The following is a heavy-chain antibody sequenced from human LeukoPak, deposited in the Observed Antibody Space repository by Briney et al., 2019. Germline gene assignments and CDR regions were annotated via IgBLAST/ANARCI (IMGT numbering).Heavy chain of an antibody. Sequence: SETLSLTCAVSGGSISSGGYTWSWIRQSPGKGLEWIGFIYDSGSTYYNPSLKSRVTISVDTSKNHFSLNFNSVTAADTAIYYCARIDSSGYYYGVDDWGQGTLVTVSS. CDR3: ARIDSSGYYYGVDD. J-gene: IGHJ4*02. V-gene: IGHV4-30-4*07. CDR1: GGSISSGGYT. D-gene: IGHD3-22*01. CDR2: IYDSGST.